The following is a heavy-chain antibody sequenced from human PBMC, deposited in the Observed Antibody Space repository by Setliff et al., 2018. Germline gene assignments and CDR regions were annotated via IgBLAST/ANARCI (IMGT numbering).Heavy chain of an antibody. CDR3: ARGDYSNPCDY. CDR1: GYTFSAYG. D-gene: IGHD4-4*01. J-gene: IGHJ4*02. Sequence: ASVKVSCKSFGYTFSAYGVSWVRQAPGQGLEWMAWISAYNGYIVYAQKFQGRVTMTTDTPTSTAYMELRSLTSDDTAVYYCARGDYSNPCDYWGQGTLVTVSS. CDR2: ISAYNGYI. V-gene: IGHV1-18*01.